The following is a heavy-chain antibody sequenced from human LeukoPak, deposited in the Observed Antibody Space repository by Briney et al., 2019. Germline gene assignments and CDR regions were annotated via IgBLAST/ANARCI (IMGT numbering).Heavy chain of an antibody. CDR2: ISYDGSNK. CDR1: GFTFSSYA. Sequence: GGSLRLSCAASGFTFSSYAMHWVRQAPGKGLEWVAVISYDGSNKYYADSVKGRFTISRDNSKNTLYLQMNSLRAEDTAVYYCARAKYSCGPYGMDVWGQGTTVTVSS. V-gene: IGHV3-30*04. CDR3: ARAKYSCGPYGMDV. J-gene: IGHJ6*02. D-gene: IGHD5-18*01.